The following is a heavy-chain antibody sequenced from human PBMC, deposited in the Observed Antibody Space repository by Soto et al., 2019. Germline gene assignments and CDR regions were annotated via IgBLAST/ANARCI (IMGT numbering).Heavy chain of an antibody. CDR1: GFTFSSYA. Sequence: EVQLLESGGGLVQPGGSLRLSCAVSGFTFSSYAMNWVRQAPGKGLEWVSVISGSGGSTYYADSVKGRFTISRDNSKNTLYLQMNSLRAVDTAVYYSAKRAVGIYFDYWGQGTLVTVSS. CDR3: AKRAVGIYFDY. D-gene: IGHD6-13*01. CDR2: ISGSGGST. J-gene: IGHJ4*02. V-gene: IGHV3-23*01.